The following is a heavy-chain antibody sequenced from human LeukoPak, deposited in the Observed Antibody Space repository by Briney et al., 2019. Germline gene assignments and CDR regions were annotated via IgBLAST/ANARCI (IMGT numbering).Heavy chain of an antibody. CDR1: GGSISSGGYY. CDR2: IYYSGST. V-gene: IGHV4-31*03. Sequence: PSQTLSLTCTVSGGSISSGGYYWSWIRQHPGKGLEWIGYIYYSGSTYCNPSLKSRVTISVDTSKNQFSLKLSSVTAADTAVYYCARSFYCSSTSCPVSYWGQGTLVTVSS. CDR3: ARSFYCSSTSCPVSY. D-gene: IGHD2-2*01. J-gene: IGHJ4*02.